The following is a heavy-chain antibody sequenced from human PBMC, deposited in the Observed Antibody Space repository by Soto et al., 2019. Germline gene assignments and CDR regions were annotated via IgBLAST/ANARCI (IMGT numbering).Heavy chain of an antibody. CDR2: IYRGGTT. CDR1: GYSISSGYY. J-gene: IGHJ6*02. Sequence: QVQLQESGPGLVKPSETLSLTCGVSGYSISSGYYWGWIRQPPGKGLEWIGSIYRGGTTYYNPSLKSRATISADTSKNQFSLKVNSVTAADTAVYYCARDLGLAVVAAVIKYYGMDVWGQGTTVTVSS. CDR3: ARDLGLAVVAAVIKYYGMDV. V-gene: IGHV4-38-2*02. D-gene: IGHD2-2*02.